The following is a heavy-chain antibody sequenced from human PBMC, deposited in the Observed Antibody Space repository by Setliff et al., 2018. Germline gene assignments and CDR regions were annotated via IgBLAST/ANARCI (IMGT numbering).Heavy chain of an antibody. CDR3: ASSTYGSYFDY. V-gene: IGHV4-59*08. CDR2: IYYSGST. J-gene: IGHJ4*02. CDR1: GGSISSHY. Sequence: SETLSLTCTVSGGSISSHYWSWIRQPPGKGLEWIGSIYYSGSTNYNPSLTSRVTISVDTSKNQFSLKLSSVTAADTAVYYCASSTYGSYFDYWGQGTLVTVSS. D-gene: IGHD4-17*01.